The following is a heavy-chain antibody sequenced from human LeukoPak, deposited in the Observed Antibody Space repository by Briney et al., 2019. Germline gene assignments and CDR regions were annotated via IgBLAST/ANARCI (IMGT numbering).Heavy chain of an antibody. V-gene: IGHV4-59*12. CDR2: IYYSGST. Sequence: SETLSLTCSVSDGSISTYYWTWIRQPPGKGLEWIGYIYYSGSTNYNPSLKSRVTISVDTSKNQFSLKLSSVTAADTAVYYCALGGAAFDYWGQGTLVTVSS. CDR1: DGSISTYY. D-gene: IGHD6-13*01. CDR3: ALGGAAFDY. J-gene: IGHJ4*02.